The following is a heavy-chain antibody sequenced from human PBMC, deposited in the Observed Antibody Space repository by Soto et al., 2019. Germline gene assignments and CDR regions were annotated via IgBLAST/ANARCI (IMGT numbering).Heavy chain of an antibody. CDR2: ISYDGSNK. Sequence: QVQLVESGGGVVQPGRSLRLSCAASGFTFRSYTMYWVRQAPGKGLEWVAIISYDGSNKYYADSVKGRFTISRDNSENTLYLQMNSLRAEDTAVYYCASLLFNSWGQGTLVTVSS. CDR3: ASLLFNS. J-gene: IGHJ4*02. D-gene: IGHD2-21*01. CDR1: GFTFRSYT. V-gene: IGHV3-30-3*01.